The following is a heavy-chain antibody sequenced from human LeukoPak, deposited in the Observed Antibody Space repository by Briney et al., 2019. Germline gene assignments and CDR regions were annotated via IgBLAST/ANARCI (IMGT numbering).Heavy chain of an antibody. CDR2: MNPSGST. J-gene: IGHJ6*03. CDR1: GGSYSGYY. D-gene: IGHD3-22*01. Sequence: SETLSLTCAVYGGSYSGYYWTWIRQTPEKGLEWIGEMNPSGSTNYNPSLKSRVTISVDTSKNQFSLELSSVTAADTAVYYCARGRQDVTMIVVVMTAVSYYLDVWGKGTTVTVS. V-gene: IGHV4-34*01. CDR3: ARGRQDVTMIVVVMTAVSYYLDV.